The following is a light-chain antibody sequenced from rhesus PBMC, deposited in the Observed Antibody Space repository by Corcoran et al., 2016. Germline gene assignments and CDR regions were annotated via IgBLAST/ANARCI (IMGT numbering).Light chain of an antibody. V-gene: IGKV1-74*01. CDR2: AAS. CDR1: ENVNNY. CDR3: QQSYGTPYS. Sequence: DIQMTQSPSSLSASVGDRVTITCRASENVNNYLHWYQQKPGKTPKLLIYAASTLPSGVPSRFGGNGSGTDYTFTISSLQPEDVATYYCQQSYGTPYSFGQGTKVEIK. J-gene: IGKJ2*01.